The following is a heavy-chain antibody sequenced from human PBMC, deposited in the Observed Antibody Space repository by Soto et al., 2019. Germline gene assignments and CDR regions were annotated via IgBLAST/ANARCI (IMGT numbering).Heavy chain of an antibody. D-gene: IGHD6-6*01. J-gene: IGHJ3*02. V-gene: IGHV4-31*03. CDR3: ARSSSIAAHRPRNDAFDI. Sequence: RLSRTGPVSGGSISSGGYYWSWIRQHPGKGLEWSGYIYYSWSTYYNPSLKSRVTISVDTSKNQFSLKLSSVTAADTAVYYCARSSSIAAHRPRNDAFDIWGQGTMVTV. CDR1: GGSISSGGYY. CDR2: IYYSWST.